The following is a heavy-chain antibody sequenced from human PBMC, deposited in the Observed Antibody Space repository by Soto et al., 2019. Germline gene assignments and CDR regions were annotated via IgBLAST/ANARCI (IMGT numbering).Heavy chain of an antibody. J-gene: IGHJ4*02. CDR3: VRGLYYDDVWGTFRYYYFDN. Sequence: EVQLVESGGGLVQPGGSLRLSCAASGFTFSDYYVDWVRQTPGKGLEWVGRTTNRADSYTTEYAASVKGRFSISRDDSKNSLYLQLNSLKTEDTAVYYCVRGLYYDDVWGTFRYYYFDNWGQGTLVTVSS. V-gene: IGHV3-72*01. D-gene: IGHD3-16*02. CDR1: GFTFSDYY. CDR2: TTNRADSYTT.